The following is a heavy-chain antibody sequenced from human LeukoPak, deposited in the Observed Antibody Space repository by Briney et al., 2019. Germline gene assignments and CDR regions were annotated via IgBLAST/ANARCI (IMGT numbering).Heavy chain of an antibody. CDR1: GGSISSYY. CDR3: ARGGSSGLIYFDY. CDR2: IYYSGST. D-gene: IGHD6-19*01. V-gene: IGHV4-59*01. Sequence: SETPSLTCTVSGGSISSYYWSWIRQPPGKGLEWIGYIYYSGSTNYNPSLKSRVTISVDTSKNQFSLKLSSVTAADTAVYYCARGGSSGLIYFDYWGQGTLVTVSS. J-gene: IGHJ4*02.